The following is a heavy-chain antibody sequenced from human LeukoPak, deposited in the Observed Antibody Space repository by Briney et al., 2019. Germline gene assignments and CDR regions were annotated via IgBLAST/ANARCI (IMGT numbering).Heavy chain of an antibody. CDR3: ARLGYYDSSGYFDI. V-gene: IGHV4-59*08. CDR2: IYYSGST. J-gene: IGHJ3*02. D-gene: IGHD3-22*01. Sequence: SETLSLTRTVYGGSISSDYWSWLRQPPGQGLEGFGYIYYSGSTNYNPSLKSRVTISVDTSKNQFSLKLSSVTAADTAVYYCARLGYYDSSGYFDIWGQGTMVTVSS. CDR1: GGSISSDY.